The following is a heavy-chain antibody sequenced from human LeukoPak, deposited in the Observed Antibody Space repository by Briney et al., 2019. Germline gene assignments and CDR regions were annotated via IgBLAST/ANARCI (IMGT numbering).Heavy chain of an antibody. D-gene: IGHD3-10*01. J-gene: IGHJ3*02. Sequence: SETLSLTCAVYGGSVNGYYWSWIRQPPGKALEWIGEIKHDGSTKYNSSLKSRVTISIDTSKNQFSLKLSSVTAADTAVYYCARVGMVRGVEAFDIWGQGTMVTVSS. CDR3: ARVGMVRGVEAFDI. CDR1: GGSVNGYY. CDR2: IKHDGST. V-gene: IGHV4-34*01.